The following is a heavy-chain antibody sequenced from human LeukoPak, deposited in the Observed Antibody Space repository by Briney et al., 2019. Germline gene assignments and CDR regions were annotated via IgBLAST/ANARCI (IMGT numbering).Heavy chain of an antibody. CDR2: IDGSNFRT. CDR3: TTWVGAHFDF. V-gene: IGHV3-23*01. Sequence: GGSLRLSCAASGFTFSNYAMHWVRQAPGKGLEWVSTIDGSNFRTHYADSVMGRFTISRDNSKNTLYLQMNSLRAEDAAVYVCTTWVGAHFDFWGQGTLVTVSS. CDR1: GFTFSNYA. D-gene: IGHD1-26*01. J-gene: IGHJ4*02.